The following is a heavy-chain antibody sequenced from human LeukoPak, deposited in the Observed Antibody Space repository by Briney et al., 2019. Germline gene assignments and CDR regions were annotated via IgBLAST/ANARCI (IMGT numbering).Heavy chain of an antibody. CDR2: IYYSGST. J-gene: IGHJ4*02. CDR1: GASMYSYY. CDR3: ARSFANYYDVSVYEDY. D-gene: IGHD3-22*01. V-gene: IGHV4-59*08. Sequence: SETLSLTCTVSGASMYSYYWSWIRQPPGKGLEWIGYIYYSGSTNYNPSLKSRVTISVDMSKNQFSLRLSSVTVADTALYYCARSFANYYDVSVYEDYWGQGTLVTVSS.